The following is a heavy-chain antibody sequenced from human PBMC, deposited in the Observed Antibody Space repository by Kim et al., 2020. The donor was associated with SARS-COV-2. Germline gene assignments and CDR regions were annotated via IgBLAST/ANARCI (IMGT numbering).Heavy chain of an antibody. D-gene: IGHD6-13*01. Sequence: DSVKGRFTITRDNAKIALYLQRNSLRAEDTAVYYCARAHSSSWYLGLDYWGQGTLVTVSS. V-gene: IGHV3-21*01. J-gene: IGHJ4*02. CDR3: ARAHSSSWYLGLDY.